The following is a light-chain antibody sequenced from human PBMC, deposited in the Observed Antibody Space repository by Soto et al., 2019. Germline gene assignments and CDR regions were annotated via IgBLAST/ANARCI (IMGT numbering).Light chain of an antibody. CDR1: SSDVGGYNY. J-gene: IGLJ2*01. Sequence: QSVLTQPRSVSGSPGQSVTISCTGTSSDVGGYNYVSWYQQHSGKAPKLMIYDVSKRPSGVPDRFSGSKSGNTASLTISGLQAEDEADYYCCSYAGIYHLLFGGGTKLTVL. CDR2: DVS. V-gene: IGLV2-11*01. CDR3: CSYAGIYHLL.